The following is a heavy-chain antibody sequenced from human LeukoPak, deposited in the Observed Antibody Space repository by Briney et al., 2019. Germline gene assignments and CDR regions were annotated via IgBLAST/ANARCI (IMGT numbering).Heavy chain of an antibody. D-gene: IGHD2-2*01. J-gene: IGHJ6*02. CDR2: INHSGST. CDR1: GGSFSGYY. Sequence: SETLSLTCAVSGGSFSGYYWSWIRQPPGKGLEWIGEINHSGSTNYNPSLKSRVTISVDTSKNQFSLKLSSVTAADTAVYYCARVTKIVVVPAAIGGYYYYGMDVWGQGTTVTVSS. V-gene: IGHV4-34*01. CDR3: ARVTKIVVVPAAIGGYYYYGMDV.